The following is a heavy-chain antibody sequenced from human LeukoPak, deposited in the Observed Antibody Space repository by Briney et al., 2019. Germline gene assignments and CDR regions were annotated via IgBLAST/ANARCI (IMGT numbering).Heavy chain of an antibody. V-gene: IGHV4-59*02. CDR1: GGSVSRYY. CDR3: ARVLCRQWIDH. Sequence: SETLSLTCSVSGGSVSRYYWSWIRQPPGKGLEWIGQISFNGVTNYNPSLKSRVTISVDTSNNQFSLSLTSVSAADTAVYYCARVLCRQWIDHWGQGTPVTVSS. J-gene: IGHJ5*02. D-gene: IGHD2-21*01. CDR2: ISFNGVT.